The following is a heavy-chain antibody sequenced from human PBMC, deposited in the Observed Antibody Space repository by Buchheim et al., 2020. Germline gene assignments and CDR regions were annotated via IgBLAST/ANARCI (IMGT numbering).Heavy chain of an antibody. V-gene: IGHV1-8*01. Sequence: QVQLVQSGAEVKKPGASVKVSYKASGYTFTSYDINWVRQATGQGLEWMGWMNPNSGNTGYAQKFQGRVTMTRNTSISTAYMELSSMRSEETAVDYCARGSSYEGLYYYYGMDVWGQGTT. D-gene: IGHD5-12*01. CDR1: GYTFTSYD. J-gene: IGHJ6*02. CDR2: MNPNSGNT. CDR3: ARGSSYEGLYYYYGMDV.